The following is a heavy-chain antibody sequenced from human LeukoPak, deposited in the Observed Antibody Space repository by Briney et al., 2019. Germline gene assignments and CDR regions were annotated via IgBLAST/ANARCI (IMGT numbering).Heavy chain of an antibody. D-gene: IGHD4-17*01. CDR1: GGSISSGDYY. CDR3: ARANHPAYGDYRY. V-gene: IGHV4-30-4*01. Sequence: SQTLSLTCKVSGGSISSGDYYWSWIRQSPGTGLEWIGYIYYSGITYYNPSLKSRVSISVDTSRNQFSLQLRSVTAADTAVYYCARANHPAYGDYRYWGQGTLVTVSS. CDR2: IYYSGIT. J-gene: IGHJ4*02.